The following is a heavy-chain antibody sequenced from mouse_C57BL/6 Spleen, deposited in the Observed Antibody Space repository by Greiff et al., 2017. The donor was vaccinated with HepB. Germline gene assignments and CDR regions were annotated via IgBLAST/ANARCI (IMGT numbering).Heavy chain of an antibody. V-gene: IGHV1-80*01. J-gene: IGHJ1*03. CDR3: ARGRGSSYDWYFDV. D-gene: IGHD1-1*01. CDR1: GYAFSSYW. CDR2: IYPGDGDT. Sequence: VQLQQSGAELVKPGASVKISCKASGYAFSSYWMNWVKQRPGKGLEWIGQIYPGDGDTNYNGKFKGKATLTADKSSSTAYMQLSSLTSEDSAVYFCARGRGSSYDWYFDVWGTGTTVTVSS.